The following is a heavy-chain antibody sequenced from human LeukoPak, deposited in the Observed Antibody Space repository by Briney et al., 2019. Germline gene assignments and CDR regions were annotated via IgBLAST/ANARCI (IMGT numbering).Heavy chain of an antibody. CDR3: ARSPLDPRYFDWFQDY. D-gene: IGHD3-9*01. CDR1: GYTFTSYA. CDR2: INTNTGNP. Sequence: ASVKVSCKASGYTFTSYAMNWVRQAPGQGLEWMGWINTNTGNPTYAQGFTGRFVFSLDTSVSTAYLQISSLKAEDTAVYYCARSPLDPRYFDWFQDYWGQGTPVTVSS. J-gene: IGHJ4*02. V-gene: IGHV7-4-1*02.